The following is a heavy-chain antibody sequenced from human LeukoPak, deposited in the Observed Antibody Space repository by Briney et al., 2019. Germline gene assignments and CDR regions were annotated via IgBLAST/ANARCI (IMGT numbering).Heavy chain of an antibody. V-gene: IGHV4-59*12. CDR1: GGSISSYY. CDR2: MYHSGST. J-gene: IGHJ4*02. D-gene: IGHD3-10*01. Sequence: SETLSLTCTVSGGSISSYYWSWIRQPPGKGLEWIGSMYHSGSTYYNPSLKSRVTISVDTSKNQLSLKVSSVTAADTAVYYCARDPYGSGTYWYYWGQGTLVTVSS. CDR3: ARDPYGSGTYWYY.